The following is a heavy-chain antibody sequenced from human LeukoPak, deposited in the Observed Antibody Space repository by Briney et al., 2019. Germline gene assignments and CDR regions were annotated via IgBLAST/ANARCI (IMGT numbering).Heavy chain of an antibody. CDR2: MNPNSGNT. CDR1: GYTFTNYD. D-gene: IGHD2-2*01. CDR3: ARAGVFCSATNCYDYYYYMDV. V-gene: IGHV1-8*01. J-gene: IGHJ6*03. Sequence: ASVTVSCKASGYTFTNYDINWVRQAPGQGLEWMGWMNPNSGNTDYAQKFQGRVTMTRNTSISTAYMELSSLKSEDTAVYYCARAGVFCSATNCYDYYYYMDVWGKGTTVTIAS.